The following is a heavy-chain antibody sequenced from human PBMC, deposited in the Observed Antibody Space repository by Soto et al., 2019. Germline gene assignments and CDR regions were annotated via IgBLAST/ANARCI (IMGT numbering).Heavy chain of an antibody. Sequence: QVQLVQSGAEVKKPGASVKVSCKASGYTFTSYYLHWVRQAPGQRLEWMGWINPNSGATNYAENLQGRVTLTRDTSISTAYMELTRLTSEDTAVYYCAKSIIRFLEWSSPFDPWGQGTLVTVSS. J-gene: IGHJ5*02. CDR2: INPNSGAT. V-gene: IGHV1-2*02. D-gene: IGHD3-3*01. CDR3: AKSIIRFLEWSSPFDP. CDR1: GYTFTSYY.